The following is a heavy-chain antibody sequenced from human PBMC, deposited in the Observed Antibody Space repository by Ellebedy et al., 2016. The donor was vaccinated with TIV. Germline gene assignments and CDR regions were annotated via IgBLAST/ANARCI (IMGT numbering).Heavy chain of an antibody. D-gene: IGHD6-19*01. CDR2: IYYSGST. V-gene: IGHV4-61*08. J-gene: IGHJ4*02. CDR1: GGSISSGGYY. CDR3: ARYAVAGTFDY. Sequence: MPSETLSLTCTVSGGSISSGGYYWSWIRQHPGKGLEWIGYIYYSGSTNYNPSLKSRVTISVDTSKNQFSLKLSSVTAADTAVYYCARYAVAGTFDYWGQGTLVTVSS.